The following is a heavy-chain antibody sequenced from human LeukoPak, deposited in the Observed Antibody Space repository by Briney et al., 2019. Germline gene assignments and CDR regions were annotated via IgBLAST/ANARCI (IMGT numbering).Heavy chain of an antibody. J-gene: IGHJ4*02. Sequence: SETLSLTCTVSGGSISSGSYYWSWIRQPAGKGLEWIGRIYTSGSTNYNPSLKSRVTISVDTSKNQFSLKLSSVTAADTAVYYCAKDSHWILFDDWGQGTLVTVSS. D-gene: IGHD2-2*03. CDR3: AKDSHWILFDD. CDR2: IYTSGST. CDR1: GGSISSGSYY. V-gene: IGHV4-61*02.